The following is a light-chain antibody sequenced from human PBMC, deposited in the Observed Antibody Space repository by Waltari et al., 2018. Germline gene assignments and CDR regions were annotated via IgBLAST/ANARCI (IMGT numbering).Light chain of an antibody. CDR1: SSNIGNNY. Sequence: QSVLTQPPSVSAAPGQKVTISCSGSSSNIGNNYVSWYQQLPGTAPKLLIYDNNKRPSGIPDRFSGSKAGTSATLGITGRQTGDEADYYCGTWDSSLSVYVFGTGTKVTVL. CDR3: GTWDSSLSVYV. J-gene: IGLJ1*01. CDR2: DNN. V-gene: IGLV1-51*01.